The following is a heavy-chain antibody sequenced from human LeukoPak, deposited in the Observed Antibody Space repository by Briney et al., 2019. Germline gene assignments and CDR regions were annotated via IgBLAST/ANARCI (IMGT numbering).Heavy chain of an antibody. CDR1: GGSISSSSYY. CDR3: ARQVVGSGWYDYYYYYMDV. J-gene: IGHJ6*03. Sequence: SETLSLTCTVSGGSISSSSYYWGWIRQPPGKGLEWIGSIYYSGSTYYNPSLKSRVTISVDTSENQFSLKLSSVTAADTAVYYCARQVVGSGWYDYYYYYMDVWGKGTTVTISS. CDR2: IYYSGST. D-gene: IGHD6-19*01. V-gene: IGHV4-39*01.